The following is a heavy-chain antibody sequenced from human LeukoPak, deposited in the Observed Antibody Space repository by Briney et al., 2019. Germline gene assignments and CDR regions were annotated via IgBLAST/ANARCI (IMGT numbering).Heavy chain of an antibody. CDR1: GFTFSSYA. J-gene: IGHJ4*02. V-gene: IGHV3-23*01. Sequence: SGGSLRLSCAASGFTFSSYAMSWVRQAPGKGLEWVSAISGSGGSTYYADSVKGRFTISRDNSKNTLYLQMNSLRAEDTAVYYCAKLPWGYYYDSSGYYYFDYWGQGTLVTVSS. CDR3: AKLPWGYYYDSSGYYYFDY. D-gene: IGHD3-22*01. CDR2: ISGSGGST.